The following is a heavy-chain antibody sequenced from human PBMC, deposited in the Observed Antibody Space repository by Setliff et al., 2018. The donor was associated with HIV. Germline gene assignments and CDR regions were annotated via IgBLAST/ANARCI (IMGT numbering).Heavy chain of an antibody. Sequence: ASVKVSCKVSGYTLSELSMRWVRQAPGEGLEWMGGFDPEDGETIYAQKFQGRVTMTEDTSTDTAYMELSSLRSEDTAVYYCTTYYYDSSGYYWEYNWFDPWGQGTLVTGSS. CDR2: FDPEDGET. CDR3: TTYYYDSSGYYWEYNWFDP. J-gene: IGHJ5*02. V-gene: IGHV1-24*01. D-gene: IGHD3-22*01. CDR1: GYTLSELS.